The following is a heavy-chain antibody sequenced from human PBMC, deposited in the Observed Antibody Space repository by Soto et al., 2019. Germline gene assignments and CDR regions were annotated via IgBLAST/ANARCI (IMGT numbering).Heavy chain of an antibody. D-gene: IGHD3-3*01. CDR2: IGTAGDT. CDR3: ARDRAISPFNYYGMDV. Sequence: GGSLRLSCAASGFTFSRYDMHWVRQATGKGLEWVSAIGTAGDTYYPGSVKGRFTISRENAKNSLYLQMNSLRAEDTAVYYCARDRAISPFNYYGMDVWGQGTTVTVSS. V-gene: IGHV3-13*01. CDR1: GFTFSRYD. J-gene: IGHJ6*02.